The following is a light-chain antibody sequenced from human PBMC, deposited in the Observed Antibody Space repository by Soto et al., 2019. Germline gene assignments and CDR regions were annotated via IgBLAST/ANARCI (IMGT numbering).Light chain of an antibody. J-gene: IGLJ1*01. V-gene: IGLV2-8*01. CDR2: EVN. CDR3: SSYAGSNNYV. Sequence: QSALTQPPSASGSPGQSVTISCTGTSSDVGGYNSVSWYQHHPGKAPKLMIYEVNKRPSGVPDRFSGSKSANTASLTVSGLQAVDEADYYCSSYAGSNNYVFGPGTQVTVL. CDR1: SSDVGGYNS.